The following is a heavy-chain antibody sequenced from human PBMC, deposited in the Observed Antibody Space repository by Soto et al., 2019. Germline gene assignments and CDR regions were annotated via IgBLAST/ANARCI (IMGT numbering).Heavy chain of an antibody. CDR2: IGTAGDT. Sequence: EVQLVESGGGLVQPGGSLRLSCAASGFTFSSYDMHWVRQATGKGLEWVSAIGTAGDTYYPGSVKGRFTISRENAKNSLYLQMNSLRAGDTAVYYCARGKSHYDILTGYYAGGYYYNYMDVWGKGTTVTVSS. V-gene: IGHV3-13*01. D-gene: IGHD3-9*01. J-gene: IGHJ6*03. CDR1: GFTFSSYD. CDR3: ARGKSHYDILTGYYAGGYYYNYMDV.